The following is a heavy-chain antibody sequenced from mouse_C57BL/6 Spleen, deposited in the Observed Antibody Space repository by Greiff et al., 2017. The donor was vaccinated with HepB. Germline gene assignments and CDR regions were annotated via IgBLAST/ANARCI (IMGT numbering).Heavy chain of an antibody. V-gene: IGHV14-1*01. Sequence: EVQLQQSGAELVRPGASVKLSCTASGFNIKDYYMHWVKQRPEQGLEWIGRIYPEDGDTEYAPKFQGKATMTADTSSNTAYLQLSSLTSEDTAVYYWTSPYDPYYAMEYLGQGTPGNVPP. J-gene: IGHJ4*01. CDR2: IYPEDGDT. CDR1: GFNIKDYY. CDR3: TSPYDPYYAMEY. D-gene: IGHD2-3*01.